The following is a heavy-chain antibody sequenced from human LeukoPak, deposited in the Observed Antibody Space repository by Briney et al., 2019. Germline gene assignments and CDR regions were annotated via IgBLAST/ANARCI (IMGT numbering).Heavy chain of an antibody. CDR3: ARDGYYYDSSGYFWRRNYYYYMDV. Sequence: QPGGSLRLSCAASGFTFSSYAMNWVRQAPGKGLEWISSISGSGDNTYYADSVKGRFTISRDNSKNTLYLQMNSLRAEDTAVYYCARDGYYYDSSGYFWRRNYYYYMDVWGKGTTVTVSS. D-gene: IGHD3-22*01. V-gene: IGHV3-23*01. CDR2: ISGSGDNT. J-gene: IGHJ6*03. CDR1: GFTFSSYA.